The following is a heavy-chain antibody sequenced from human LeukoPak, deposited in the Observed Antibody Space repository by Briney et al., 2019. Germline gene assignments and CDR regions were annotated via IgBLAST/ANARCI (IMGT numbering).Heavy chain of an antibody. CDR2: INHSGST. V-gene: IGHV4-34*01. D-gene: IGHD3-22*01. CDR3: ARRGNYYDSSGYYPK. Sequence: SETLSLTCTVSGGSISSYYWSWIRQPPGKGLEWIGEINHSGSTNYNPSLKSRVTISVDTSKNQFSLKLSSVTAADTAVYYCARRGNYYDSSGYYPKWGQGALVTVSS. J-gene: IGHJ4*02. CDR1: GGSISSYY.